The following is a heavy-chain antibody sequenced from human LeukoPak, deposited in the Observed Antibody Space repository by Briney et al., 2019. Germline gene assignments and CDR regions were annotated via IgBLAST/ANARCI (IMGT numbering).Heavy chain of an antibody. J-gene: IGHJ5*02. CDR3: AKDRRSTSCFGWFDP. Sequence: SGGSLRLSCAASGFTFSSYAMSWVRQAPGKGLEWVSAISGSGGSTYYADSVKGRFTISRDNSKNTLYLQMNSLRAEDTAVYYCAKDRRSTSCFGWFDPWGQGTLVTVSS. CDR1: GFTFSSYA. V-gene: IGHV3-23*01. D-gene: IGHD2-2*01. CDR2: ISGSGGST.